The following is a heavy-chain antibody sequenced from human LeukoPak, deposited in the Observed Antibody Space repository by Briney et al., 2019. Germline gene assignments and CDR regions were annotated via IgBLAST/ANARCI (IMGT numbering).Heavy chain of an antibody. CDR1: RGTFSSYA. Sequence: VASVKVSCKASRGTFSSYAISWVRQAPGQGLEWMGGIIPVFGTANYAQKFQGRVTITTDESTSTAYMELSSLRSEDTAVYYCARDGLVRGVPSYYYYYMDVWGKGTTVTVSS. CDR3: ARDGLVRGVPSYYYYYMDV. J-gene: IGHJ6*03. D-gene: IGHD3-10*01. V-gene: IGHV1-69*05. CDR2: IIPVFGTA.